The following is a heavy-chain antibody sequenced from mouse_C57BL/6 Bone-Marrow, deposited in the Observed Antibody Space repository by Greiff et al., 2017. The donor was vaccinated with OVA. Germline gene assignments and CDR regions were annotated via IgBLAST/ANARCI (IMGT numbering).Heavy chain of an antibody. D-gene: IGHD1-1*01. Sequence: EVMLVESGGGLVQPGGSLKLSCAASGFTFSDYYMYWVRQTPEKRLEWVAYISNGGGSTYYPDTVKGRFTISRDNAKNTLYLQMSRLKSEVTAIYYCARQGYYGSPSYWYFDVWGTGTTVTVSS. CDR3: ARQGYYGSPSYWYFDV. V-gene: IGHV5-12*01. CDR1: GFTFSDYY. CDR2: ISNGGGST. J-gene: IGHJ1*03.